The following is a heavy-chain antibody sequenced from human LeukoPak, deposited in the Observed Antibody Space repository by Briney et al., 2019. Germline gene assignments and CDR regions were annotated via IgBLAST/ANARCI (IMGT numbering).Heavy chain of an antibody. CDR1: GFTFSSYG. J-gene: IGHJ4*02. Sequence: GGSLRLSCAASGFTFSSYGVHWVRQAPGKGLEWVAVIWYDGSNKYYADSVKGRFTISRDNSKNTLYLQMNSLRAEDTAVYYCARRSSGSPPYYFDYWGQGTLVTVSS. CDR3: ARRSSGSPPYYFDY. CDR2: IWYDGSNK. D-gene: IGHD1-26*01. V-gene: IGHV3-33*01.